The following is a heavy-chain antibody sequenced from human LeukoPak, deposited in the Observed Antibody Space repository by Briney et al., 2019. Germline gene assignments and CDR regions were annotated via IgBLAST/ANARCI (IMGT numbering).Heavy chain of an antibody. J-gene: IGHJ4*01. V-gene: IGHV4-39*07. CDR2: IYYSRRT. D-gene: IGHD3-10*01. CDR3: ARDHYGSGSYKAYFDY. CDR1: GSSISSSSDY. Sequence: PSETLSLTCSVSGSSISSSSDYWGWIRQPPGKGREWIGSIYYSRRTYYNLSLKSRVTMSVDTSKNQFSLKLSSVTAADTAVYYCARDHYGSGSYKAYFDYWGHGIQVTVSS.